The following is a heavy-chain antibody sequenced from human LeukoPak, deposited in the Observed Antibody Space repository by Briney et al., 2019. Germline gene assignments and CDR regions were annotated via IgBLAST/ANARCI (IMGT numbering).Heavy chain of an antibody. CDR1: GFTIISYA. J-gene: IGHJ4*02. CDR2: VSGTADNT. D-gene: IGHD3-22*01. CDR3: AKATYYYDSYGYNGVFDY. Sequence: AGGSLRLSCEASGFTIISYAMSWVRQAPGKGLEWVSAVSGTADNTYYAESVRGRFTISRDNSKNTFYLQMNSLRAEDAAVYFCAKATYYYDSYGYNGVFDYWGQGTLVTLSS. V-gene: IGHV3-23*01.